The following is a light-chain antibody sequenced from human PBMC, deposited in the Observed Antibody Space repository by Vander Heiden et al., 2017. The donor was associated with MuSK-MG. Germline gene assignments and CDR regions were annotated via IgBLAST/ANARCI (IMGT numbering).Light chain of an antibody. J-gene: IGLJ2*01. CDR2: QDT. V-gene: IGLV3-1*01. Sequence: SFDLTQPPSLSVSPGQTATITCTGDRLGKTLGSWYQQKPGQSPVLVIFQDTKRPSGIPERFSGSNSGNAATLTISGTQTVDEADYYCQAWDSSEGVFGGGTTMTVL. CDR3: QAWDSSEGV. CDR1: RLGKTL.